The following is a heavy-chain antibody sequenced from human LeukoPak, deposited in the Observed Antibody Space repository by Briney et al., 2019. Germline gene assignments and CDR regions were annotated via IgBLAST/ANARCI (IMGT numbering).Heavy chain of an antibody. V-gene: IGHV3-7*04. CDR2: LNEDGSEK. CDR1: GLTYNTLW. J-gene: IGHJ3*01. D-gene: IGHD2-2*01. CDR3: ARDRFSRGFGAFDV. Sequence: SLRLSCAASGLTYNTLWTPWARQAPGKAREWGTNLNEDGSEKVYLDSLKGRSTVSRDNANNTVHLQMDSLRVEDTALYYCARDRFSRGFGAFDVWGQGTMVTVSS.